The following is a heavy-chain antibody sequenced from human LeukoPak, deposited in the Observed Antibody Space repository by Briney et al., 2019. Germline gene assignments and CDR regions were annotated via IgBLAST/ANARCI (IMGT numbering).Heavy chain of an antibody. D-gene: IGHD2-15*01. V-gene: IGHV4-59*01. Sequence: PSKTLSLTCTVSGGSISSYYWSWIRQPPGKGLEWIGYIYYSGSTNYNPSLKSRVTISVDTSKNQFSLKLSSVTAADTAVYYCAREDYCSGGSCYWNWFDPWGQGTLVTVSS. CDR3: AREDYCSGGSCYWNWFDP. CDR1: GGSISSYY. CDR2: IYYSGST. J-gene: IGHJ5*02.